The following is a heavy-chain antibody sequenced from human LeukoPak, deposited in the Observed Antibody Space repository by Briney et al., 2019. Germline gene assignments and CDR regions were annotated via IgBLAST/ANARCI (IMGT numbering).Heavy chain of an antibody. V-gene: IGHV1-69*13. J-gene: IGHJ4*02. CDR1: GGTFSSYA. D-gene: IGHD3-22*01. Sequence: PGASVNVSCTASGGTFSSYAISWVRQAPGQGLEWMGGIIPIFGTANYAQKFQGRVTITADESTSTAYMELSSLRSEDTAVYYGAKFGPYYYDGSGYYLDYWGQGTLVTVSS. CDR2: IIPIFGTA. CDR3: AKFGPYYYDGSGYYLDY.